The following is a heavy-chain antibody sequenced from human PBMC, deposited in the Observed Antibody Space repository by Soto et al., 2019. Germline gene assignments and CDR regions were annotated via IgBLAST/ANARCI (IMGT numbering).Heavy chain of an antibody. V-gene: IGHV3-23*01. J-gene: IGHJ4*02. CDR3: AKGSSGCYERFDY. D-gene: IGHD6-19*01. Sequence: EVQLLESGGGLVQPGGSLRLSCAASGFTFSSYAMSWVRQAPGKGLEWVSAISGSGGSTYYADSVKGRFTISRDNSKNTLYLQMISLRAEDTAVYYCAKGSSGCYERFDYWGQGTLVTVSS. CDR1: GFTFSSYA. CDR2: ISGSGGST.